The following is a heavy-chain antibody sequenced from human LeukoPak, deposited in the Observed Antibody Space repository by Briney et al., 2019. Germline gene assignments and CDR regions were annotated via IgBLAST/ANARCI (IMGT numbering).Heavy chain of an antibody. V-gene: IGHV1-69*13. CDR2: IIPIFGTA. D-gene: IGHD4-17*01. CDR3: AREQYYGDYAIDF. J-gene: IGHJ4*02. CDR1: GGTFSSYA. Sequence: ASVKVSCKASGGTFSSYAISWVRQAPGQGLEWMGGIIPIFGTANYAQKFQGRVTITADESTSTAYMELSSLRSEDTAVYYCAREQYYGDYAIDFWGQGTLVTVSS.